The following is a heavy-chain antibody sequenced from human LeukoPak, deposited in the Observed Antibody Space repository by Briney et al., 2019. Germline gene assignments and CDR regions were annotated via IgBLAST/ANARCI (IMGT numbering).Heavy chain of an antibody. CDR1: VGSFSGYN. CDR2: INHSGST. J-gene: IGHJ4*02. Sequence: SETLSLTCAVYVGSFSGYNGSWIRKPPWKGLEWIGEINHSGSTNYNPSLKSRVTISVDTSKNQFSLKLSSVTAADTAVYYCARAEGYGDYRLDYWGQGTLVTVSS. CDR3: ARAEGYGDYRLDY. V-gene: IGHV4-34*01. D-gene: IGHD4-17*01.